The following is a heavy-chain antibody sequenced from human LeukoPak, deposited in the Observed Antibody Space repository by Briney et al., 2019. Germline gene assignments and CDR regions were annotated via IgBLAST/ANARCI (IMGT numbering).Heavy chain of an antibody. J-gene: IGHJ3*02. D-gene: IGHD6-13*01. CDR3: ARDARGAAAADDPFDI. CDR1: GYTFTYYA. Sequence: ASVKVSCKASGYTFTYYAIQWVRQAPGQRLEWMGWINAGNGNTKYSQKFQGRVTITRYTSASTAYMELRSLRSEDTAVYYCARDARGAAAADDPFDIWGQGTMVTVSS. V-gene: IGHV1-3*01. CDR2: INAGNGNT.